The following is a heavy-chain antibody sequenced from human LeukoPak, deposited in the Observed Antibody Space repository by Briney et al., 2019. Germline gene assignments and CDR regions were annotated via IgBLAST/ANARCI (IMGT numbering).Heavy chain of an antibody. D-gene: IGHD2-15*01. CDR3: ARALCSGGSCYLFARPTHFDY. Sequence: ASVKVSCKASEYTFTGYYMHWVRQAPGQGLEWMGGIIPIFGTANYAQKFQGRVTITADESTSTAYMELSSLRSEDTAVYYCARALCSGGSCYLFARPTHFDYWGQGTLVTVSS. CDR1: EYTFTGYY. V-gene: IGHV1-69*13. J-gene: IGHJ4*02. CDR2: IIPIFGTA.